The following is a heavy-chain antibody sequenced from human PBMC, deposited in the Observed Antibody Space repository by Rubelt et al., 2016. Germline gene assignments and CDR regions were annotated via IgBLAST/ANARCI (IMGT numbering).Heavy chain of an antibody. CDR2: IYSGGST. D-gene: IGHD2-8*01. J-gene: IGHJ5*02. Sequence: APGKGLEWVSVIYSGGSTYYADSVKGRFTISRDNAMNTLYLQMNSLRAEDTAVYYCARMVYAIQYNWFDPWGQGTLVTVSS. V-gene: IGHV3-53*01. CDR3: ARMVYAIQYNWFDP.